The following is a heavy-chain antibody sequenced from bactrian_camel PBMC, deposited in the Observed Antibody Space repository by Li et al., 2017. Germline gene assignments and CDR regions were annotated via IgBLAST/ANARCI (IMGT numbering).Heavy chain of an antibody. Sequence: QLVESGGGLVQPGGSLRLSCVASGFFFNHSAMSWARQAPGKELEGVAAIHSQGHFTRYADSVKGRFTLSQDNAKKTVYLQMNSLKPEDTAVYYCAADLGWCGSRPLQREFRNWARGPRSPSP. V-gene: IGHV3S40*01. CDR2: IHSQGHFT. J-gene: IGHJ4*01. CDR1: GFFFNHSA. D-gene: IGHD2*01.